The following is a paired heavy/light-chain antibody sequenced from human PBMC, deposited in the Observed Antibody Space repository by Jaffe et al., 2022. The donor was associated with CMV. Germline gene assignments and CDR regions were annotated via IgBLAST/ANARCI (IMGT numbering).Heavy chain of an antibody. D-gene: IGHD6-25*01. Sequence: EVQLVESGGALVQPGGSLRLSCAASGFTFSSSWMGWVRQAPGKGLEWVANINRDGTEKYHMESLKGRFTISRDNARNTLYLQMNSLRGEDTGLYYCARHGYNNFDSWGRGTLVTVSS. V-gene: IGHV3-7*01. CDR3: ARHGYNNFDS. CDR1: GFTFSSSW. CDR2: INRDGTEK. J-gene: IGHJ4*02.
Light chain of an antibody. J-gene: IGKJ1*01. CDR3: LQALQHPWA. Sequence: IVVTQSPLSLPVTPGEPASISCRSSQSLLHSNGYNFLDWYLQKPGQPPQLLIYLGSTRASGVPDRFSGSGSGTDFTLEISRVEAEDVGIYYCLQALQHPWAFGQGTRVDIK. CDR1: QSLLHSNGYNF. V-gene: IGKV2-28*01. CDR2: LGS.